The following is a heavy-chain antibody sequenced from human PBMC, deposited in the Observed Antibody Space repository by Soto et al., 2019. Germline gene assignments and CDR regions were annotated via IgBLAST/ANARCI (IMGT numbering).Heavy chain of an antibody. CDR1: GFTFSSYS. V-gene: IGHV3-21*01. CDR2: ISSSSSYI. J-gene: IGHJ6*02. D-gene: IGHD1-1*01. CDR3: ARDGAEMMGTNYYYYYGMDV. Sequence: EVQLVESGGGLVKPGGSLRISCAASGFTFSSYSMNWVRQAPGKGLEWVSSISSSSSYIYYADSVKGRFTISRDNAKNSLYLQINSLRAEDTAVYYCARDGAEMMGTNYYYYYGMDVWGQGTTVTVSS.